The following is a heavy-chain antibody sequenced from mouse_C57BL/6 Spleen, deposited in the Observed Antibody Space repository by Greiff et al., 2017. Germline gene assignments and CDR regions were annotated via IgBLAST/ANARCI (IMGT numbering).Heavy chain of an antibody. CDR3: ALDSSGPYYFDY. D-gene: IGHD3-2*02. CDR1: GYAFSSSW. Sequence: QVQLKQSGPELVKPGASVKISCKASGYAFSSSWMNWVKQRPGKGLEWIGRIYPGDGDTNYNGKFKGKATLTADKSSSTAYMQLSSLTSEDSAVYFCALDSSGPYYFDYWGQGTTLTVSS. J-gene: IGHJ2*01. V-gene: IGHV1-82*01. CDR2: IYPGDGDT.